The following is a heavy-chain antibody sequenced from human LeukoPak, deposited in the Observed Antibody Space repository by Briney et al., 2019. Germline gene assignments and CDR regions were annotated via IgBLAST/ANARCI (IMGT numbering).Heavy chain of an antibody. CDR1: GGSISSGGYY. D-gene: IGHD3-9*01. CDR2: IYYSGST. Sequence: SETLSLTCTVSGGSISSGGYYWSWIRQHPGKGLEWIGYIYYSGSTYYNPSLKSRVTISVDTSKNQFSLKLSSVTAADTAVYYCARSFRVGYDILTGYPLVWFDPWGQGTLVTVSS. J-gene: IGHJ5*02. V-gene: IGHV4-31*03. CDR3: ARSFRVGYDILTGYPLVWFDP.